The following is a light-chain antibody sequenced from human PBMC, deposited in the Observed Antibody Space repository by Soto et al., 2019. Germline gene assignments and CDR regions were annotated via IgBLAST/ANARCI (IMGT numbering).Light chain of an antibody. CDR1: SSDVGSYNL. V-gene: IGLV2-23*02. J-gene: IGLJ1*01. CDR2: EVS. Sequence: QSVLTQPASVSGSPGQSITISCTGTSSDVGSYNLVSWYQQHPGKAPKLMIYEVSKRPSGVSNRFSGSKSGNTASLTISGLQAEDESDYYCCSYAGCSPPQHVFGPGTKVTVL. CDR3: CSYAGCSPPQHV.